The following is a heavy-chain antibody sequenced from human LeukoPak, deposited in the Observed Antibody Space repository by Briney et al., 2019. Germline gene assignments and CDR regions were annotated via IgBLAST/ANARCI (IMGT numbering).Heavy chain of an antibody. Sequence: HSGGSLRLSCAASGFTFDDYAMHWVRQAPGKGLEWVSGISWNSGRIGYADSVKGRFTISRDNAKNSLYLQMNSLRAEDTALYYCAKEIGGSHRYFDYWGQGTLVTVSS. J-gene: IGHJ4*02. CDR3: AKEIGGSHRYFDY. D-gene: IGHD1-26*01. CDR2: ISWNSGRI. V-gene: IGHV3-9*01. CDR1: GFTFDDYA.